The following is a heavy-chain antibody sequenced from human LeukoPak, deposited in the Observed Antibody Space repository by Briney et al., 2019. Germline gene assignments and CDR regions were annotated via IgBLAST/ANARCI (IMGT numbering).Heavy chain of an antibody. Sequence: GGSLRLSCAASGFTFSRLAMTWVRQAPGKGLEWVSTISASGPYYADSVKGRFTISRDNTKNTLYLQMNSLRAEDTAVYYCASYYDFWSGYYTRFGYWGQGTLVTVSS. D-gene: IGHD3-3*01. CDR3: ASYYDFWSGYYTRFGY. V-gene: IGHV3-23*01. J-gene: IGHJ4*02. CDR1: GFTFSRLA. CDR2: ISASGP.